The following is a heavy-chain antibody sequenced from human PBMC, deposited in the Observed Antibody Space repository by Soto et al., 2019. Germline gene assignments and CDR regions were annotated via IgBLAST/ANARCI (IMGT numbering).Heavy chain of an antibody. CDR1: GYTFTNYW. Sequence: PGESLKISCKGSGYTFTNYWIGWMRQMPGKGLEWMGIIYPGDSDTRYSPSFQGQVTISADKSISTAYLQWSSLTASDTAMYYCERPRGEYHYYYGMDVWGQGATVTVS. D-gene: IGHD3-10*01. CDR3: ERPRGEYHYYYGMDV. V-gene: IGHV5-51*01. CDR2: IYPGDSDT. J-gene: IGHJ6*02.